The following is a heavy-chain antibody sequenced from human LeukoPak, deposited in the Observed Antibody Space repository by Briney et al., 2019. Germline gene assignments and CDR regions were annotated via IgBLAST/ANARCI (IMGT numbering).Heavy chain of an antibody. V-gene: IGHV1-69*05. CDR2: IIPIFGTA. D-gene: IGHD2-15*01. CDR3: ARGYCSGGSCYSFDY. Sequence: SVKVSCKASGGTFSSYTISWVRQAPGQGLEWMGGIIPIFGTANYAQKFQGRVTITTDESTSTACMELSSLRSEDTAVYYCARGYCSGGSCYSFDYWGQGTLVTVSS. CDR1: GGTFSSYT. J-gene: IGHJ4*02.